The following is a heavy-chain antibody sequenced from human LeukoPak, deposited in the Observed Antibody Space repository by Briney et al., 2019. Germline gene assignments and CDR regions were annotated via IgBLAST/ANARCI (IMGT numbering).Heavy chain of an antibody. CDR2: INWNGGST. V-gene: IGHV3-20*04. D-gene: IGHD3-10*01. CDR3: ASAGLTYGSGSYFVY. CDR1: GFTFSGHW. J-gene: IGHJ4*02. Sequence: GGSLRLSCTASGFTFSGHWIHWVRHAPGKGLEWVSGINWNGGSTGYADSVKGRFTISRDNAKNSLYLQMNSLRAEDTALYYCASAGLTYGSGSYFVYWGQGTLVTVSS.